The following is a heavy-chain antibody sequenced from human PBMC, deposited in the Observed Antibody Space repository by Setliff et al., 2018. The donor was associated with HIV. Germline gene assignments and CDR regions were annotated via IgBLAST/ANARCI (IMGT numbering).Heavy chain of an antibody. V-gene: IGHV1-46*02. CDR1: GYNFDFHY. CDR2: INPTAGST. Sequence: ASVKVSCKSSGYNFDFHYVHWVRQAPGQGFEWLGVINPTAGSTTLEQKFQGRLTLTRDASTETVYMELTSLRSGDTAVYYCASHAKTVDTGLFDYWGQGTQVTVSA. CDR3: ASHAKTVDTGLFDY. D-gene: IGHD3-9*01. J-gene: IGHJ4*02.